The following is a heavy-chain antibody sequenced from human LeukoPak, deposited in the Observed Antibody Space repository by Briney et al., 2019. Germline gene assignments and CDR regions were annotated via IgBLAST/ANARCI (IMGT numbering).Heavy chain of an antibody. CDR2: ISAYNGNT. Sequence: ASVKVSCKAPGYTFTSYGISWVRQAPGQGLEWMGWISAYNGNTNYAQKLQGRVTMTTDTSTSTAYMELRSLRSDDTAVYYCARFKKAAAGESYDYWGQGTLVTVSS. V-gene: IGHV1-18*01. D-gene: IGHD6-13*01. J-gene: IGHJ4*02. CDR1: GYTFTSYG. CDR3: ARFKKAAAGESYDY.